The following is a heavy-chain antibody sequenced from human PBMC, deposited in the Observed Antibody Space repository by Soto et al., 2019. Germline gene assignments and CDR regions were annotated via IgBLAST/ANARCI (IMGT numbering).Heavy chain of an antibody. CDR3: ARDWGYYYDSSGYYFDY. CDR2: ISAYNGNT. CDR1: GYTFTSYG. Sequence: ASVKVSCKASGYTFTSYGISWVRQAPGQGLEWMGWISAYNGNTNYAQKLQGRVTMTTDTSTSTAYMELRSLRSDDTAVYYCARDWGYYYDSSGYYFDYWGQGTLVTVS. V-gene: IGHV1-18*01. J-gene: IGHJ4*02. D-gene: IGHD3-22*01.